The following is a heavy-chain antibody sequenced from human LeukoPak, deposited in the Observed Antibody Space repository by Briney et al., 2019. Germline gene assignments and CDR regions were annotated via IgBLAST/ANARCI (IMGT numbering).Heavy chain of an antibody. J-gene: IGHJ4*02. CDR1: GFTVSSNY. CDR2: IYSGGST. CDR3: AGTIIGKWAIDF. Sequence: GGSLRLSCAASGFTVSSNYMSWVRQAPGKGLEWVSVIYSGGSTYYADSVKGRFTISRHNSKNTLYLQVNSLRGEDTAVYYCAGTIIGKWAIDFWGQGTLVTVSS. V-gene: IGHV3-53*01. D-gene: IGHD2/OR15-2a*01.